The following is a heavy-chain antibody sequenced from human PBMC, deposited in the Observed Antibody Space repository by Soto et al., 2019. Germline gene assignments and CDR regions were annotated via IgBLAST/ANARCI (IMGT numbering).Heavy chain of an antibody. Sequence: GGSLRLSCTASGFTFGDYAMSWFRQAPGKGLEWVGFIRSKAYGGTTEYAASVKGRFTISRDDSKSIAYLQMNSLKTEDTAVYYCTRDRDYYGSGSYRFGYYFDYWGQGTLVTVSS. CDR3: TRDRDYYGSGSYRFGYYFDY. D-gene: IGHD3-10*01. J-gene: IGHJ4*02. V-gene: IGHV3-49*03. CDR1: GFTFGDYA. CDR2: IRSKAYGGTT.